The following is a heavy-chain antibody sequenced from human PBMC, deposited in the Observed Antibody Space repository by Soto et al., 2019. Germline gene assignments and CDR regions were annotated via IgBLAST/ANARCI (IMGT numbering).Heavy chain of an antibody. CDR3: SVRPDCSSTSCHILNWFDP. V-gene: IGHV4-34*01. CDR2: INHSGST. J-gene: IGHJ5*02. Sequence: SETLSLTCAVYGGSFSGYYWSWIRQPPGKGLEWIGEINHSGSTNYNPSLKSRVTISVDTSKNQFSLKLSSVTAADTAVYYCSVRPDCSSTSCHILNWFDPWGQGTLVTVSS. D-gene: IGHD2-2*02. CDR1: GGSFSGYY.